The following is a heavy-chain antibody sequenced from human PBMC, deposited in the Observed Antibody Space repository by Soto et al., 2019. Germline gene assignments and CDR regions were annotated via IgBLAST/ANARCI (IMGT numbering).Heavy chain of an antibody. Sequence: GGSLRLSCAASGFTFSSYGMHWVRQAPGKGLEWVAVIWYDGSNKYYADSVKGRFTISRDNSKNTLYLQMNSLRAEDMAVYYSAREGGDYIFFDYWGQGTLVTVSS. J-gene: IGHJ4*02. CDR2: IWYDGSNK. V-gene: IGHV3-33*01. CDR3: AREGGDYIFFDY. CDR1: GFTFSSYG. D-gene: IGHD4-17*01.